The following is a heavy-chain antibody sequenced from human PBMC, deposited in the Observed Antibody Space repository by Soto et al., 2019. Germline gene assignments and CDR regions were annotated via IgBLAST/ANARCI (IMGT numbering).Heavy chain of an antibody. J-gene: IGHJ5*02. CDR3: ARHHGPTTPENWFDP. D-gene: IGHD5-12*01. V-gene: IGHV1-18*01. Sequence: ASVKVSCKASGGTFSSYAISWVRQAPGQGLEWMGWISTYSGDTKYAQKFQGRVTMTTDTSTTTAYLELRSLRSDDTAVYYCARHHGPTTPENWFDPWGQGTLVTVSS. CDR1: GGTFSSYA. CDR2: ISTYSGDT.